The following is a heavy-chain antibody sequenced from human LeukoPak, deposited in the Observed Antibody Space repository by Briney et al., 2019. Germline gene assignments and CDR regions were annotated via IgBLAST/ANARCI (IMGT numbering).Heavy chain of an antibody. CDR1: GYSFSSYW. D-gene: IGHD3-10*01. CDR2: IYPGDSDT. J-gene: IGHJ5*02. V-gene: IGHV5-51*01. CDR3: ARQYYYGSGRKDWFDP. Sequence: GESLKISCKGSGYSFSSYWIGWVRQMPGKGLEWMGIIYPGDSDTRYSPSFQGQVTISADKSISTAYLQWSSLKASDTAMYYCARQYYYGSGRKDWFDPWGQGTLVTVSS.